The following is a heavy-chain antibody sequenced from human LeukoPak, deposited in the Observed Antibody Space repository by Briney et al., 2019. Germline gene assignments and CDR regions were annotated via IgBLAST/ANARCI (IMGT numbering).Heavy chain of an antibody. V-gene: IGHV1-18*01. Sequence: GASVKVSCKASGYTFTSYGISWVRQAPGQGLEWMGWISAYNGNTNYAQKPQGRVTMTTDTSTSTAYMELRSLRSDDTAVYYCARNIAAAGKSVYYFDYWGQGTLVTVSS. D-gene: IGHD6-13*01. J-gene: IGHJ4*02. CDR2: ISAYNGNT. CDR1: GYTFTSYG. CDR3: ARNIAAAGKSVYYFDY.